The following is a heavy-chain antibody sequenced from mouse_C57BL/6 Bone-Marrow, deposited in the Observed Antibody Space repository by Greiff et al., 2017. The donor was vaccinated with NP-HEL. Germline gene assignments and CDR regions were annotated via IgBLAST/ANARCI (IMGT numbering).Heavy chain of an antibody. J-gene: IGHJ4*01. CDR3: ARSPPIYDGYPFYAMDY. Sequence: VQLQQPGAELVRPGSSVKLSCKASGYTFTSYWMHWVKQRPIQGLEWIGNIDPSDSDTHYNQKFKDKATLTVDKSSSTAYMQLSSLTSEDSAIYYGARSPPIYDGYPFYAMDYWGQGTSVTVSS. D-gene: IGHD2-3*01. CDR2: IDPSDSDT. CDR1: GYTFTSYW. V-gene: IGHV1-52*01.